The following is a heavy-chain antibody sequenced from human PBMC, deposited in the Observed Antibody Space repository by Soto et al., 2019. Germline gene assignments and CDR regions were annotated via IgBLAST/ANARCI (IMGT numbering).Heavy chain of an antibody. CDR1: GFTVSSNY. D-gene: IGHD2-15*01. Sequence: GGSLRLSCAAPGFTVSSNYMSWVRQAPGKGLEWVSVIYSGGSTYYADSVKGRFTISRDNSKNTLYLQMNSLRAEDTAVYYCARGSVAAPLLIDYWGQGTLVTVSS. V-gene: IGHV3-66*01. CDR2: IYSGGST. J-gene: IGHJ4*02. CDR3: ARGSVAAPLLIDY.